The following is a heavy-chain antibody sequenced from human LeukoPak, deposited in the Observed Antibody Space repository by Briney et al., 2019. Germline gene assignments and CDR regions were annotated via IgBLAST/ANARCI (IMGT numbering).Heavy chain of an antibody. CDR1: GYSLTKYP. CDR3: AAWAGTPVGDYSGPLDY. Sequence: ASVKVSCKTSGYSLTKYPLHWVRQAPGQRLEWMGWINTGNGYTKYSQKFQARITMTRDTSASTGYMELTSLRSEDTAVYYCAAWAGTPVGDYSGPLDYWGQGTLVTVSS. V-gene: IGHV1-3*04. D-gene: IGHD3-10*01. CDR2: INTGNGYT. J-gene: IGHJ4*02.